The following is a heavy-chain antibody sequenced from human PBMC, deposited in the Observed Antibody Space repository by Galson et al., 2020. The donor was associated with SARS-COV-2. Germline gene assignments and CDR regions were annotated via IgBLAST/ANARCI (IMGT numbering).Heavy chain of an antibody. D-gene: IGHD3-22*01. CDR1: GFTFSSYG. CDR3: ATEPIGYYDSSGYYS. J-gene: IGHJ4*02. Sequence: GESLKISCAASGFTFSSYGMHWVRQAPGKGLEWVAVIWYDGSNKYYADSVKGRFTISRDNSKNTLYLQMNSLRAEDTAVYYCATEPIGYYDSSGYYSWGQGTLVTVSS. V-gene: IGHV3-33*01. CDR2: IWYDGSNK.